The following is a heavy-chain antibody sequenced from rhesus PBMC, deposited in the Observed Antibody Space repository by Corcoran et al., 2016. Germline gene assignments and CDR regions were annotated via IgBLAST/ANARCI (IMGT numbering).Heavy chain of an antibody. Sequence: QLQLQESGPGLVKPSETLSVTCDVSGDSISSSYWSWIRQAPGKGLEWIGYIYGSGSGTNYNPSLKSRVTLSVDTSKNQLSLKLSSVTAADTAVYYCARSFYWGDYWGYFDYWGQGVLVTVSS. CDR3: ARSFYWGDYWGYFDY. CDR2: IYGSGSGT. D-gene: IGHD3-34*01. CDR1: GDSISSSY. J-gene: IGHJ4*01. V-gene: IGHV4-169*01.